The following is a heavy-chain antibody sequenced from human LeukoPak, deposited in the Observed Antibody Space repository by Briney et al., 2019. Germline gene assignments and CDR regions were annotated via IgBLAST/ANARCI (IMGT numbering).Heavy chain of an antibody. D-gene: IGHD1-26*01. Sequence: PSETLSLTCTVSGGSISSSSYYWGWIRQPPGKGLEWIGYIYYSGSTNYNPSLKSRVTISVDTSKNQFSLKLSSVTAADTAVYYCARVLGATDAFDIWGQGTMVTVSS. CDR2: IYYSGST. V-gene: IGHV4-61*05. CDR1: GGSISSSSYY. CDR3: ARVLGATDAFDI. J-gene: IGHJ3*02.